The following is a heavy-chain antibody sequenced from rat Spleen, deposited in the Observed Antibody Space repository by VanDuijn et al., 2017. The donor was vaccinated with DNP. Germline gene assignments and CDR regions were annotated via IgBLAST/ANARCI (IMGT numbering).Heavy chain of an antibody. J-gene: IGHJ2*01. CDR3: ARHNSGFDY. D-gene: IGHD4-3*01. V-gene: IGHV5-7*01. CDR2: ISYDGSRT. CDR1: GFTFSHYD. Sequence: EVQLVESGGGLVQPGRSLKLSCAASGFTFSHYDMAWVRQAPTKGLEWVATISYDGSRTYYRDSVKGRFTISRDNAKSTLYLQMDSLRSEDTATYYCARHNSGFDYWGQGVMVTVSS.